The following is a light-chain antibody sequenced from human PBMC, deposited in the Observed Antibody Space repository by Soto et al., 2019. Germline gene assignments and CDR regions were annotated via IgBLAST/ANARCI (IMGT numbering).Light chain of an antibody. V-gene: IGKV3D-20*02. CDR1: QSVSSSY. CDR3: QQRSNWPIT. CDR2: GAS. Sequence: EIVLTQAPGTLSFSPGERATLSCRASQSVSSSYLAWYQQKPGQAPRLLTYGASSRATGIPDRFSGSGSGTDFTLTISSLQSEDFALYYCQQRSNWPITFGQGTRLEIK. J-gene: IGKJ5*01.